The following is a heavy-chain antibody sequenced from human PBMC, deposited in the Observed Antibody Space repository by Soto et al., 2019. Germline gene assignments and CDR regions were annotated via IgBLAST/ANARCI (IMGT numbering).Heavy chain of an antibody. J-gene: IGHJ6*02. CDR1: GGSFRGYY. V-gene: IGHV4-34*01. CDR3: ARGISNNYGSGSYYKADYGMDV. Sequence: SSETLSLTCGVYGGSFRGYYWSWIRQPPGKGLEWIGEINHSGSTNYNPSLKSRVTISVDTSKNQFSLKLSSVTAADTAVYFCARGISNNYGSGSYYKADYGMDVWGQGTTVTVSS. D-gene: IGHD3-10*01. CDR2: INHSGST.